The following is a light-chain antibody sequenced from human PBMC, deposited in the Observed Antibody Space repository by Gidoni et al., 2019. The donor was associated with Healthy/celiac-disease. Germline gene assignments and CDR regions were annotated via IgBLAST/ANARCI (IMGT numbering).Light chain of an antibody. CDR2: DAS. J-gene: IGKJ5*01. Sequence: IVLTQSPSTLSLSPGERATLSCRASQSVSSYLAWYQQKPGKAPSLLIYDASNRATGIPARFSCSGSGTDFTPTISSLEPEDFAVYYCQQRRNWPPSITFGQGTRLEIK. V-gene: IGKV3-11*01. CDR1: QSVSSY. CDR3: QQRRNWPPSIT.